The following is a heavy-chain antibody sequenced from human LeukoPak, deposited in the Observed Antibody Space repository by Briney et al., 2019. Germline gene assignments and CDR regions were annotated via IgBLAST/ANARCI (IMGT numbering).Heavy chain of an antibody. CDR3: ARVFSGYYDSSGYSDY. Sequence: ASVKVSCKASGYTFTGYYMHWVRQAPGQGLEWMGWINPNSGGTNYAQKSQGRVTMTRDTSISTAYMELSRLRSDDTAVYYCARVFSGYYDSSGYSDYWGQGTLVTVSS. CDR1: GYTFTGYY. J-gene: IGHJ4*02. CDR2: INPNSGGT. V-gene: IGHV1-2*02. D-gene: IGHD3-22*01.